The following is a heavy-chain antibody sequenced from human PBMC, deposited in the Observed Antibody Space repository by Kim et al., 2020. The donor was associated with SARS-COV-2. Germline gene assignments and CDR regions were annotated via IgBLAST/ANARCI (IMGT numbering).Heavy chain of an antibody. CDR1: GYTFTAYA. J-gene: IGHJ4*02. D-gene: IGHD2-21*02. CDR2: INTNTGNP. CDR3: ASNKYGGNFPFHY. V-gene: IGHV7-4-1*02. Sequence: ASVKVSCKASGYTFTAYAMNWVRQAPGQGLEWMGWINTNTGNPAYAQGFTGQFVLSRDTSASTAYLQITSLKAEDTAVYYCASNKYGGNFPFHYWGQGTL.